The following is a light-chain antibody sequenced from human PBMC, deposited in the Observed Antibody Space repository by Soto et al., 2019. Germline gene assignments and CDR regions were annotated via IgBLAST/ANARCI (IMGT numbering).Light chain of an antibody. CDR3: QQSYSTPRT. CDR1: QSISSY. J-gene: IGKJ2*01. Sequence: DIPMTQSPSSLSASVGDRVTITCRAGQSISSYLNWYQQKPGKAPKLLIYAAASLQSGVPSRFSGSGSGTDFTLTISSLQPEDFATYYCQQSYSTPRTFSQGTKLEIK. V-gene: IGKV1-39*01. CDR2: AAA.